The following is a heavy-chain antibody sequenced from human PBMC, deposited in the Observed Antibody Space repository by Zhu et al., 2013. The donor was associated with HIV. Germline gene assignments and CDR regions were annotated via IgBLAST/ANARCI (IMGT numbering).Heavy chain of an antibody. V-gene: IGHV1-8*01. J-gene: IGHJ4*02. CDR1: PYTFTSYD. CDR2: MNPNSGDT. D-gene: IGHD3-16*01. CDR3: TRAPFLSLGIVGG. Sequence: QVQLVQSGAEVKKPGASVKVSCKAPPYTFTSYDISWVRQATGQGLEWMGWMNPNSGDTGYAQKFQGRVTMTRNTSISTAYMELRDLRSDDTAVYFCTRAPFLSLGIVGGWGQGTLVTVSS.